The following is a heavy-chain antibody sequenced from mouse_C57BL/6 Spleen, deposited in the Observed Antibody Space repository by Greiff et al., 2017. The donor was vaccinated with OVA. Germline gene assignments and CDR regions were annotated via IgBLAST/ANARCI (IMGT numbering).Heavy chain of an antibody. CDR3: ARDYYGSSQGGYAMDY. CDR2: IYPRSGNT. V-gene: IGHV1-81*01. Sequence: VNVVESGAELARPGASVKLSCKASGYTFTSYGISWVKQRTGQGLEWIGEIYPRSGNTYYNEKFKGKATLTADKSSSTAYMELRSLTSEDSAVYFCARDYYGSSQGGYAMDYWGQGTSVTVSS. J-gene: IGHJ4*01. D-gene: IGHD1-1*01. CDR1: GYTFTSYG.